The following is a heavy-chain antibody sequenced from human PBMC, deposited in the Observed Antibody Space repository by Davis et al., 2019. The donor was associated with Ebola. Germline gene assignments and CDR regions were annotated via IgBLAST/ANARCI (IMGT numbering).Heavy chain of an antibody. D-gene: IGHD2-15*01. CDR1: GYTFTSHG. CDR2: IIPILGIA. J-gene: IGHJ5*02. CDR3: TRGIARRRSGSWFDP. Sequence: AASVKVSCKTSGYTFTSHGISWVRQAPGQGLEWMGRIIPILGIANYAQKFQGRVTITADKSTSTAYMELSSLSSDDTAVYYCTRGIARRRSGSWFDPWGQGTPVTVSS. V-gene: IGHV1-69*04.